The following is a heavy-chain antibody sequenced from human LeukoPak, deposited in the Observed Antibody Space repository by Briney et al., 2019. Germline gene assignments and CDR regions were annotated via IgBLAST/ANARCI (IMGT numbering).Heavy chain of an antibody. J-gene: IGHJ4*02. CDR2: ISGSGGST. V-gene: IGHV3-23*01. Sequence: GGSLRLSCAASGFTFSSYAMSWVRQAPGKGLEWVSAISGSGGSTYYADSVKGRFTISRDNSKNTLNLQMNSLRAEDTAVYYCATESIPYLRYFDWLLYRFDYWGQGTLVTVSS. D-gene: IGHD3-9*01. CDR1: GFTFSSYA. CDR3: ATESIPYLRYFDWLLYRFDY.